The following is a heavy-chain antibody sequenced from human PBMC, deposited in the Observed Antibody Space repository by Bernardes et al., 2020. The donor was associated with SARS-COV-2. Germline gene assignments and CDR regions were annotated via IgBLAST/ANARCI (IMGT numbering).Heavy chain of an antibody. V-gene: IGHV1-8*01. J-gene: IGHJ6*02. CDR3: ARGDSSGYQANYYYGMDV. CDR1: GYTFTSYD. Sequence: ASVKVSCKASGYTFTSYDINWVRQATGQGLEWMGWMNPNSGNTGYAQKFQGRVTMTRNTSISTAYMELSSLRSEDTAVYYCARGDSSGYQANYYYGMDVWGQGTTVTVSS. CDR2: MNPNSGNT. D-gene: IGHD3-22*01.